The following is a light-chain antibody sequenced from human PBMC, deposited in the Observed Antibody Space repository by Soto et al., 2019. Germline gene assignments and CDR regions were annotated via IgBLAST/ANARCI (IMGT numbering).Light chain of an antibody. J-gene: IGLJ2*01. Sequence: QSALTQPASMSGSPGQSITISCTGTSSDIGGYNYISWYQQLPGKAPKFIIYDVRNRPSGVSNRFSGSRSGNTASLTISGLQAEDEADYYCSSYTSSSTVIFGGGTQLPS. CDR2: DVR. CDR3: SSYTSSSTVI. V-gene: IGLV2-14*01. CDR1: SSDIGGYNY.